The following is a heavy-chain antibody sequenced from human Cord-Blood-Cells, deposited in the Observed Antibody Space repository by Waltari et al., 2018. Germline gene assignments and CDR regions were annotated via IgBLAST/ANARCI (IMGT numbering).Heavy chain of an antibody. D-gene: IGHD6-13*01. CDR1: GGSFSGYY. CDR2: INHSGST. V-gene: IGHV4-34*01. Sequence: QVQLQQWGAGLLKPSETLSLTCAVYGGSFSGYYWSWIRQPPGKGLEWLGEINHSGSTNYNPSLKSRVTISVDTSKNQFSLKLSSVTAADTAVYYCASLYSSSWYQSDYWGQGTLVTVSS. J-gene: IGHJ4*02. CDR3: ASLYSSSWYQSDY.